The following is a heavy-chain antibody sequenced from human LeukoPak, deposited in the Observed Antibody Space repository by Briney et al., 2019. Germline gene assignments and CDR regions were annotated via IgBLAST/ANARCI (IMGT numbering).Heavy chain of an antibody. CDR2: INHSGST. CDR3: ARGGRNIVVVPAAMLSFDY. CDR1: GGSFSGYY. D-gene: IGHD2-2*01. J-gene: IGHJ4*02. V-gene: IGHV4-34*01. Sequence: PSETLSLTCAVYGGSFSGYYWSWIRQPPGKGLEWIGEINHSGSTNYNPSLKSRVTISVDTSKNQFSLKLSSVTAADTAVYYCARGGRNIVVVPAAMLSFDYWGQGTLVTVSS.